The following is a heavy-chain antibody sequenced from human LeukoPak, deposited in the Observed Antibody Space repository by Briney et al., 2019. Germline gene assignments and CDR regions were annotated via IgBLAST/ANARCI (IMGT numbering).Heavy chain of an antibody. CDR1: GGSFSGYY. CDR2: INHSGST. CDR3: ARGRIAAAGPWGTRGNCLDL. J-gene: IGHJ5*02. Sequence: SETLSLTCAVYGGSFSGYYWSWIRQPPGKGLEWIGEINHSGSTNYNPSLKSRVTISVDTSKNQFSLKLSSVAAADTAVYYCARGRIAAAGPWGTRGNCLDLWGQGTLLTVSS. V-gene: IGHV4-34*01. D-gene: IGHD6-13*01.